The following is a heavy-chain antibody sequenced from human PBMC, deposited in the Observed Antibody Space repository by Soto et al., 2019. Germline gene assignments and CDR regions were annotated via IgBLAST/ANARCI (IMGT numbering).Heavy chain of an antibody. V-gene: IGHV3-23*01. CDR3: AKVRLRPYFYAY. Sequence: GGSLRLSCAASGFTFSNYAMNWVRQAPGKGLEWVSAISGSSTGTDYADSVKGRFTISRDNSKNTLYLQMNSPRAEDTAVYYCAKVRLRPYFYAYWGQGTLVTVSS. CDR2: ISGSSTGT. CDR1: GFTFSNYA. J-gene: IGHJ4*02.